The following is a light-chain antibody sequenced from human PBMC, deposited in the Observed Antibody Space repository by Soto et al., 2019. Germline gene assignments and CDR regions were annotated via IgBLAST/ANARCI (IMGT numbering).Light chain of an antibody. Sequence: EIVLTQSPGTLSLSPGESATLSCRASRSLDSGQLAWYQQKVGRAPRLLMSDSPTGAAGIPARFSGSGSGTEFSLTISSVQSDDSAIYYCQQFGGWPSFGLGTKVDIK. CDR1: RSLDSGQ. CDR3: QQFGGWPS. J-gene: IGKJ1*01. CDR2: DSP. V-gene: IGKV3-20*01.